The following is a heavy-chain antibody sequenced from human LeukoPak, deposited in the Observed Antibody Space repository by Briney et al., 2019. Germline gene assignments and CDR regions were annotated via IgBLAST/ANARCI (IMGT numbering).Heavy chain of an antibody. J-gene: IGHJ4*02. CDR1: GFTFSSYA. D-gene: IGHD3-3*01. CDR2: ISGSGGST. CDR3: AKSPGPYDFWSGYYGY. V-gene: IGHV3-23*01. Sequence: PGGSLRLSCAASGFTFSSYAMHWVRQAPGKGLEWVSAISGSGGSTYYADSVKGRFTISRDNSKNTLYLQMNSLRAEDTAVYYCAKSPGPYDFWSGYYGYWGQGTLVTVSS.